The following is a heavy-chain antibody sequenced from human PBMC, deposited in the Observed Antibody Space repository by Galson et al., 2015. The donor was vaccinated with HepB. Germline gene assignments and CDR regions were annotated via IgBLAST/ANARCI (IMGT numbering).Heavy chain of an antibody. CDR3: ARGGGLGWEPEIFDY. J-gene: IGHJ4*02. D-gene: IGHD1-26*01. CDR2: FSPYNGNT. CDR1: GYTFTTYG. Sequence: SVKVSCKASGYTFTTYGISWVRQAPGQGLEWMGWFSPYNGNTNYAQKFQGRVTMTTDTSTSTAYMELRSLRSDDTAGYYCARGGGLGWEPEIFDYWGPGILGTVSS. V-gene: IGHV1-18*04.